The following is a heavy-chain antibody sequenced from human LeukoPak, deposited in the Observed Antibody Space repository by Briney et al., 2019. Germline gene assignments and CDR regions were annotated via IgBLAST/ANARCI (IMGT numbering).Heavy chain of an antibody. CDR3: AKDGSRYSSGWYAY. D-gene: IGHD6-19*01. J-gene: IGHJ4*02. CDR1: GFSFSNYV. V-gene: IGHV3-23*01. Sequence: PGGSLRLSCAGSGFSFSNYVMNWVRQAPGKGLEWVSAISDTGGSTHHADSVKGRFTISRDNSKNTLYLQMNSLRAEDTAVYYCAKDGSRYSSGWYAYWGQGTLVTVSS. CDR2: ISDTGGST.